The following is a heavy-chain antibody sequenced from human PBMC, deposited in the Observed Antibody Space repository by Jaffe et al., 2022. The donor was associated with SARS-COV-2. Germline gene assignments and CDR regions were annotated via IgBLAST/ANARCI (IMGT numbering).Heavy chain of an antibody. CDR1: GFTFSSYG. CDR2: ISFDGNKK. D-gene: IGHD4-4*01. J-gene: IGHJ6*02. CDR3: AKPLYRNYEDYYGMDV. Sequence: QVQLVESGGGVVQPGRSLRLSCAASGFTFSSYGMHWVRQAPGKGLEWVAIISFDGNKKQYADSVKGRFTISRDRSKNTLYLQMSSLRAEDTAVYYCAKPLYRNYEDYYGMDVWGLGTSVTVSS. V-gene: IGHV3-30*18.